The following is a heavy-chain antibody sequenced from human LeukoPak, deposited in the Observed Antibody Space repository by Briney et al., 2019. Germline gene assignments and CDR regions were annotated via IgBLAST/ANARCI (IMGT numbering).Heavy chain of an antibody. Sequence: GGSLRLSCAGSGYTFSNYWMSWVRQAPGKGLEWVANIKQDGSEKYYVDSVEGRFTISRDNANNLLYLQMNSLRDEDTAVYYCGRAKDYSSIWGQGTLVTVSS. J-gene: IGHJ4*02. CDR1: GYTFSNYW. CDR3: GRAKDYSSI. D-gene: IGHD4-11*01. V-gene: IGHV3-7*04. CDR2: IKQDGSEK.